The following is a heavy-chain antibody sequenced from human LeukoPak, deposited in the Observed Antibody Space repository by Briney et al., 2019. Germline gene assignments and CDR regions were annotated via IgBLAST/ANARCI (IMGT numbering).Heavy chain of an antibody. CDR3: ARRDDSSGYHKIFDY. Sequence: PSETLSLTCTVSGGSISSSNYYWGWIRQPPGKGLEWIGSIYYSGSTYYNPSLKSRVTISVDTSKNQFSLKLSSVTAADTAVYYCARRDDSSGYHKIFDYWGQGTLVTVSS. J-gene: IGHJ4*02. V-gene: IGHV4-39*01. CDR1: GGSISSSNYY. D-gene: IGHD3-22*01. CDR2: IYYSGST.